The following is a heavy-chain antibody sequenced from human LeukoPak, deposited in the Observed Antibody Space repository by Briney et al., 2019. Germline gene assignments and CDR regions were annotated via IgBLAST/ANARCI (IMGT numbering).Heavy chain of an antibody. CDR1: GDSVSSNGAA. CDR3: ARDLRIAAAGIYYFDS. D-gene: IGHD6-13*01. Sequence: SQTLSLTCAISGDSVSSNGAAWIWIRQSPSGGLEWLGRTYYRSRWYDDYADSVKSRITIIPDTSKNQFSLQLNSVTPEDTAVYYCARDLRIAAAGIYYFDSWGQGTLVTVSS. CDR2: TYYRSRWYD. V-gene: IGHV6-1*01. J-gene: IGHJ4*02.